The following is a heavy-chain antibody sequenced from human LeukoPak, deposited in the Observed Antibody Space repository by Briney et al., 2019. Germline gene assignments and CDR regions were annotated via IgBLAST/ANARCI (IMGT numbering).Heavy chain of an antibody. CDR3: ARVSRLTMAFDI. D-gene: IGHD1-1*01. Sequence: KSGGSLRLSCAASGFTFSSYTMNWVRQAPGKGLEWVSSISSSSSYIYYADSVKGRFTISRDNAKNSLYLQMNSLRAEDTAVYYCARVSRLTMAFDIWGQGTMVTVSS. CDR2: ISSSSSYI. CDR1: GFTFSSYT. V-gene: IGHV3-21*01. J-gene: IGHJ3*02.